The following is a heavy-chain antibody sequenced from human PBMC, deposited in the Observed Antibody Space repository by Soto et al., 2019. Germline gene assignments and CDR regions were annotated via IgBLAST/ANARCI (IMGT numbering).Heavy chain of an antibody. CDR1: GGTISSWY. Sequence: PSETLSLTCTVSGGTISSWYWSWIRQPPGKGLEWIGYIYYSGSTNCNPSLKSRVTISVDTSKNQFSLKLSSVTAADTAVYYCARHVEEGDGYSEAFDIWGQGTMVTVSS. V-gene: IGHV4-59*08. CDR2: IYYSGST. D-gene: IGHD5-12*01. J-gene: IGHJ3*02. CDR3: ARHVEEGDGYSEAFDI.